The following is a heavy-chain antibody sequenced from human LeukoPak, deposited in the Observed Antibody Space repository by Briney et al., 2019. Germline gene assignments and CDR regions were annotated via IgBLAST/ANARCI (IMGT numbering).Heavy chain of an antibody. CDR1: GCSISSGSYY. CDR2: IYASGST. Sequence: SETLSLTCTVSGCSISSGSYYWIWIRQPAGKGLEWIGRIYASGSTNYNPSLKSRVTISIDTSKNQFSLKLSSVTAADTAVYYCARDRANAIFGKYYGMDVWGQGTTVTVSS. J-gene: IGHJ6*02. D-gene: IGHD3-3*01. V-gene: IGHV4-61*02. CDR3: ARDRANAIFGKYYGMDV.